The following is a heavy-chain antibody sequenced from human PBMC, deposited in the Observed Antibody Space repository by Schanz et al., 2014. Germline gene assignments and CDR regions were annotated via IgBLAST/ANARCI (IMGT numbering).Heavy chain of an antibody. V-gene: IGHV1-18*01. CDR3: ARSADRDFWSGYYTRFDY. J-gene: IGHJ4*02. D-gene: IGHD3-3*01. CDR2: ISAYNGNT. Sequence: QVQLVQSGAEVKKPGASVKVSCKASGYTFTSYGISWVRQAPGQGLEWMGWISAYNGNTKYPQKLQGRVTMTTDTSTSTVYMELRSLRSDDTAVYYCARSADRDFWSGYYTRFDYWGQGTLVTVSS. CDR1: GYTFTSYG.